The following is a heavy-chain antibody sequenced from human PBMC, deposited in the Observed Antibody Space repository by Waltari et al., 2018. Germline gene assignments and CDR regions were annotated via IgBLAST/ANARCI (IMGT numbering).Heavy chain of an antibody. V-gene: IGHV3-48*03. CDR1: GFTLSRYD. D-gene: IGHD3-3*01. CDR3: ARDYDFWSGYYRPDAFDI. Sequence: EVQLVESGGGLVQPGGSLRLSCAASGFTLSRYDMNWVRQAPGKGLEWVSYISSSGSTIYYADSVKGRFTISRDNAKNSLYLQMNSLRAEDTAVYYCARDYDFWSGYYRPDAFDIWGQGTMVTVSS. CDR2: ISSSGSTI. J-gene: IGHJ3*02.